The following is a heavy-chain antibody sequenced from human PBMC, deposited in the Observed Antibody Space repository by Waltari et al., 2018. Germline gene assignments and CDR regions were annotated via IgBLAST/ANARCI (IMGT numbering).Heavy chain of an antibody. J-gene: IGHJ4*02. CDR3: AKDLQQWPLNTFDY. CDR1: GFTFRSSA. Sequence: EVQLLESGGGLVQPGGSPRLSCAASGFTFRSSAMSWVRQAPGKGLEWVSAISGSGGSTYYADSVKGRFTISRDNSKNTLYLQMNSLRAEDTAVYYCAKDLQQWPLNTFDYWGQGTLVTVSS. V-gene: IGHV3-23*01. D-gene: IGHD6-19*01. CDR2: ISGSGGST.